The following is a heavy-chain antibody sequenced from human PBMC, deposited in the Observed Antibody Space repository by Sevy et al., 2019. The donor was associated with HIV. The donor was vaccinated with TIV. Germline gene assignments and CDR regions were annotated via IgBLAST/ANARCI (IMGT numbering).Heavy chain of an antibody. CDR1: GFTFSTYA. D-gene: IGHD3-10*01. CDR3: AKDRVSGTYYSGDFDY. CDR2: ISLSGGDT. J-gene: IGHJ4*02. V-gene: IGHV3-23*01. Sequence: GGSLRLSCAASGFTFSTYAMTWVRQAPGKGLEWVSVISLSGGDTYYANSVKGRFTISRDSSKNTLYLQMNSLTAEATALYYCAKDRVSGTYYSGDFDYWGQGTLVTVSS.